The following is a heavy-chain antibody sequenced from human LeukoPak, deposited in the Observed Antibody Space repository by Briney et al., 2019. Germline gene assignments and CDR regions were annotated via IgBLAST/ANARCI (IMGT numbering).Heavy chain of an antibody. CDR2: ISYDGSNK. J-gene: IGHJ4*02. CDR3: ARPRTIAAAGIFGAFDY. CDR1: GFTFSSYG. V-gene: IGHV3-30*03. D-gene: IGHD6-13*01. Sequence: PGRSLRPSCAASGFTFSSYGMHWVRQAPGKGLEWVAVISYDGSNKYYADSVKGRFTISRDNSKNTLYLQMNSLRPEDTALYYCARPRTIAAAGIFGAFDYWGQGTLVTVSS.